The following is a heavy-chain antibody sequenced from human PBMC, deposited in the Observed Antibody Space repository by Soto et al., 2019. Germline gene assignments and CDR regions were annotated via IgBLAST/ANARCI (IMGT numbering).Heavy chain of an antibody. CDR1: GGTFSSYA. V-gene: IGHV1-69*13. CDR2: IIPIFGTA. Sequence: GASVKVSCKASGGTFSSYAISWVRQAPGQVLEWMGGIIPIFGTANYAQKFQGRVTITADESTSTAYMELSSLRSEDTSVYYCAREWIAAAGLNWFDPWGQGTLVTVSS. J-gene: IGHJ5*02. D-gene: IGHD6-13*01. CDR3: AREWIAAAGLNWFDP.